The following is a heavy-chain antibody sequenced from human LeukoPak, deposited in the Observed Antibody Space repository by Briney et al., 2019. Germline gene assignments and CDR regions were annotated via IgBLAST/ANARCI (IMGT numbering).Heavy chain of an antibody. J-gene: IGHJ3*02. CDR3: ARSLLVVPDASGEHDAFDM. Sequence: GASVKVSCKTSGYTFTHYGISWVRQAPGQGLEWVGWISAYNGDTKYAQNFQDEVTMTTDTSTSTAYMELRSLTSDDTAVYYCARSLLVVPDASGEHDAFDMWGQGTMVTVSS. D-gene: IGHD2-8*02. CDR2: ISAYNGDT. CDR1: GYTFTHYG. V-gene: IGHV1-18*01.